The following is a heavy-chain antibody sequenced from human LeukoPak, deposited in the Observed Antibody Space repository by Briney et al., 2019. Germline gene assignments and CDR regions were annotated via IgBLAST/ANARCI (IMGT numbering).Heavy chain of an antibody. CDR2: ISGSGGGT. D-gene: IGHD1-1*01. CDR1: GFTFSSYV. J-gene: IGHJ4*02. V-gene: IGHV3-23*01. CDR3: ATRVTTATKYLDQ. Sequence: GGSLRLSCSASGFTFSSYVMSWVRQAPGKGLEWVSTISGSGGGTYYGDSVKGRFTISRDNSKNTLYLQMNNLRAEDTAAYYCATRVTTATKYLDQWGQGTLVTVSS.